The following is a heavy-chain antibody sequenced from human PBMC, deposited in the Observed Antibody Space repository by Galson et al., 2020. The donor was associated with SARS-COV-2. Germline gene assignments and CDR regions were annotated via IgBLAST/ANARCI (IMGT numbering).Heavy chain of an antibody. CDR2: ISMSGITI. V-gene: IGHV3-48*03. CDR3: ATGDVWFES. Sequence: GESLKISCAASGLTFSNTEMNWVRQAPGKGLEWLSYISMSGITIYYADSVKGRFTISRDNAENSLYLQMNSLRAEDTGIYYCATGDVWFESWGKGTLVTVSS. D-gene: IGHD7-27*01. CDR1: GLTFSNTE. J-gene: IGHJ5*01.